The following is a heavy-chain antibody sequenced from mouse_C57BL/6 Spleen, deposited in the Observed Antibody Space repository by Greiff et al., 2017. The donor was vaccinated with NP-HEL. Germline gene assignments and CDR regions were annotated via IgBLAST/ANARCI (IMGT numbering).Heavy chain of an antibody. Sequence: QVQLQQPGAELVRPGSSVKLSCKASGYTFTSYWMHWVKQRPIQGLEWIGNIDPSDSETHYNQKFKDKATLTVDKSSSTAYMRLSSLTSEDSAVYYCARGLVPYYYGSSYDYAMDYWGQGTSVTVSS. CDR1: GYTFTSYW. V-gene: IGHV1-52*01. D-gene: IGHD1-1*01. CDR2: IDPSDSET. CDR3: ARGLVPYYYGSSYDYAMDY. J-gene: IGHJ4*01.